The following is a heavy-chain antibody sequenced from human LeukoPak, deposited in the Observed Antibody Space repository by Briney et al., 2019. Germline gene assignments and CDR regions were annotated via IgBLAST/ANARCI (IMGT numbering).Heavy chain of an antibody. CDR3: ASSARRFLEWSNDAFDI. J-gene: IGHJ3*02. Sequence: ASVKVSCKVSGYTFTSYDINWVRQATGQGLEWMGWMNPNSGNTGYAQKLQGRVTMTRNTSISTAYMELSSLRSEDTAVYYCASSARRFLEWSNDAFDIWGQGTMVTVSS. V-gene: IGHV1-8*01. CDR1: GYTFTSYD. CDR2: MNPNSGNT. D-gene: IGHD3-3*01.